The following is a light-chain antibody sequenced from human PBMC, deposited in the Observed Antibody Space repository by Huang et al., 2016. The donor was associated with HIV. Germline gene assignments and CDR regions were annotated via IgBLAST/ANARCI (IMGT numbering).Light chain of an antibody. Sequence: DIQMTQSPSAMSASVGDRVTITCRASQGIGNHLAWFQQKPGKVPKRLIYGASSLQSGVPSRFSGSGSGTEFTLTISSLQPEDFATCYCLQHNSYPLTFGGGTKVEIK. CDR3: LQHNSYPLT. J-gene: IGKJ4*01. CDR2: GAS. CDR1: QGIGNH. V-gene: IGKV1-17*03.